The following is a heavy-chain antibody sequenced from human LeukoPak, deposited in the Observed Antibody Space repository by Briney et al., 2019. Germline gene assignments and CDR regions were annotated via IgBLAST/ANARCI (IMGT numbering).Heavy chain of an antibody. CDR2: ISAYNGNT. CDR1: GYTFTSYG. V-gene: IGHV1-18*01. CDR3: ARDRDYGDYNIRPFDY. D-gene: IGHD4-17*01. Sequence: ASVKVSCKASGYTFTSYGISWVRQAPGQGLEWMGWISAYNGNTNYAQKPQGRVTMTTDISTSTAYMELRSLRSDDTAVYYCARDRDYGDYNIRPFDYWGQGTLVTVSP. J-gene: IGHJ4*02.